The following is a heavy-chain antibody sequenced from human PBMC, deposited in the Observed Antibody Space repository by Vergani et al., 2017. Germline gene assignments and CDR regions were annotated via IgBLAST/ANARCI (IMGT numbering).Heavy chain of an antibody. CDR3: VRGSDNYN. CDR1: GFTFSSHA. V-gene: IGHV3-23*01. J-gene: IGHJ4*02. D-gene: IGHD5-24*01. CDR2: LKNTGDST. Sequence: EVQLLQSEGAVVQPGGSLRLSCVASGFTFSSHAMSWVRQGHGQGLEWVSSLKNTGDSTHYADSVKGRFTLSIDNSKNTLYLQMNSLRVEDTAVYYCVRGSDNYNWGQGTLVTVSS.